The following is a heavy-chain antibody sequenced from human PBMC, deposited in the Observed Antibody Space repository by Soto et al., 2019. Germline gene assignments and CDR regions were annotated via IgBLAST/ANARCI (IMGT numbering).Heavy chain of an antibody. D-gene: IGHD4-4*01. CDR2: ISYDGSNK. CDR3: AKIRTDYSLRDGMDV. J-gene: IGHJ6*02. V-gene: IGHV3-30*18. CDR1: GFTFSSYG. Sequence: QVQLVESGGGVVQPGRSLRLSCAASGFTFSSYGMHWVRQAPGKGLEWVAVISYDGSNKYYADSVKGRFTISRDNSKNTLYLQMNSLRAEDTAVYYYAKIRTDYSLRDGMDVWGQGTTVTVSS.